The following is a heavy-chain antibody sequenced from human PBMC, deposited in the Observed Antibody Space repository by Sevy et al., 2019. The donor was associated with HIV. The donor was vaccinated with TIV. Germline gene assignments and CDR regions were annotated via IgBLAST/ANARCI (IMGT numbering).Heavy chain of an antibody. CDR1: GFMFSSYA. J-gene: IGHJ6*03. V-gene: IGHV3-23*01. CDR2: VSGSGAST. CDR3: AINPAVGSYYYMDV. D-gene: IGHD1-26*01. Sequence: GGSLRLSCAASGFMFSSYAMSWVRQAPGKGLEWVSSVSGSGASTYYADSVKGRFTISRDNSKNTLYLQMSSLRVEDTAVYYYAINPAVGSYYYMDVWGKGTTVTVSS.